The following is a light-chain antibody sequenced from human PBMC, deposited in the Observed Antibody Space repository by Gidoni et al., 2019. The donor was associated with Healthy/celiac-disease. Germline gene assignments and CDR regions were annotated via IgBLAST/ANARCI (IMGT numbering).Light chain of an antibody. CDR1: ALPKPY. Sequence: SYELTQPPSVSVSPGQTDRITCSGDALPKPYAYWYQQKPGQAPVLVIYKDSERPSGIPERFSGSSSGTTVTLTISGVQAEDEADYYCQSADSSGTYQNVVFGGGTKLTVL. J-gene: IGLJ2*01. CDR2: KDS. V-gene: IGLV3-25*03. CDR3: QSADSSGTYQNVV.